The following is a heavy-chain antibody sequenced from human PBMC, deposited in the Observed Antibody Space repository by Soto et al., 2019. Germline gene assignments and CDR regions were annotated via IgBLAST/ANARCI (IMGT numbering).Heavy chain of an antibody. D-gene: IGHD3-10*01. J-gene: IGHJ4*02. V-gene: IGHV4-59*01. Sequence: PSETLSLTCTVSGGSISSYYWSWIRQPPGKGLEWIGYIYYSGSTNYNPSLKSRVTISVDTSKNQFSLKLSSVTAADTAVYYCVRRYGEFNFAFWGQGTLVTVSS. CDR1: GGSISSYY. CDR3: VRRYGEFNFAF. CDR2: IYYSGST.